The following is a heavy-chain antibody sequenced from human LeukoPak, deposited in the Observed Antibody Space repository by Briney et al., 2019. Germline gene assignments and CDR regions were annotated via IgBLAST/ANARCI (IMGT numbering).Heavy chain of an antibody. V-gene: IGHV1-2*02. D-gene: IGHD4-17*01. CDR3: ARDAAMTTVTGGDY. CDR2: INPNSGGT. Sequence: ASVKVSCKASGYTFIGYYMHWVRQAPGQGLEWMGWINPNSGGTNYAQKFQGRVTMTRDTSISTAYMELSRLRSDDTAVYYCARDAAMTTVTGGDYWGQGTLVTVSS. J-gene: IGHJ4*02. CDR1: GYTFIGYY.